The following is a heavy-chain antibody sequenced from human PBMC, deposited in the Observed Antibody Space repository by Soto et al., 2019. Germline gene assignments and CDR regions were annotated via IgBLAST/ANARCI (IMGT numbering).Heavy chain of an antibody. D-gene: IGHD2-15*01. CDR2: VSIGGST. J-gene: IGHJ4*02. V-gene: IGHV3-23*01. CDR1: GFTFSSYA. CDR3: AKSRGAGGHFDY. Sequence: GGSLRLSCAASGFTFSSYAMGWVRQGPGKGLEWVAVVSIGGSTHYADSVRGRFTISRDNSKNTLSLQMNSLTAEDTAVYFCAKSRGAGGHFDYWGQGALVTVSS.